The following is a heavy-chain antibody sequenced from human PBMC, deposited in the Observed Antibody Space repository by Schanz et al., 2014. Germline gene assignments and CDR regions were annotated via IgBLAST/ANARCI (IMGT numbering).Heavy chain of an antibody. CDR1: GFTFSDSW. CDR3: VRDTDYHFDY. Sequence: EVQLVESGGGLVQPGGSLRLSCAASGFTFSDSWMHWVRQAPGKGLVWVSRTSNDGSFTTFADSVKGRFTISRDNAKNTLYLQMNSLRAEDTAEYYCVRDTDYHFDYWGQGTLVTVSS. J-gene: IGHJ4*02. V-gene: IGHV3-74*01. CDR2: TSNDGSFT. D-gene: IGHD4-17*01.